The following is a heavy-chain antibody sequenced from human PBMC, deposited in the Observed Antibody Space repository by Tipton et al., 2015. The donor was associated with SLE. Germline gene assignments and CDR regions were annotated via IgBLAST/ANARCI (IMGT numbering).Heavy chain of an antibody. Sequence: GLVKPSETLSLTCTVSGYSISSGYYWGWIRQPPGKGLEWIGSIYHSGSTYYNPSLKSRVTISVDTSKNHFSLKLSSVTAADTAVYYCARDGQDIVVVPAAVRYFDLWGRGTLVTVSS. D-gene: IGHD2-2*01. CDR2: IYHSGST. CDR1: GYSISSGYY. J-gene: IGHJ2*01. V-gene: IGHV4-38-2*02. CDR3: ARDGQDIVVVPAAVRYFDL.